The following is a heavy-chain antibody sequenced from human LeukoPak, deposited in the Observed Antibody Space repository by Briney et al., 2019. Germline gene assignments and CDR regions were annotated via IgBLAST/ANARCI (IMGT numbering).Heavy chain of an antibody. CDR2: INSDGSST. J-gene: IGHJ5*02. D-gene: IGHD3-3*01. CDR1: GFTFSSYW. Sequence: GGSLRLSCAASGFTFSSYWMHWVRQAPGKGLVWVSHINSDGSSTSYADSVKGRFTISRDNAKNTLYLQMNSLRAEDTAVYYCARAMKDSYYDFWSGNNWFDPWGQGTLVTVSS. CDR3: ARAMKDSYYDFWSGNNWFDP. V-gene: IGHV3-74*01.